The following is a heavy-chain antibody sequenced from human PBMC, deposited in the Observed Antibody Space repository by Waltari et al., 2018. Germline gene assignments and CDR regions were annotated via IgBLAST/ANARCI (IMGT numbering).Heavy chain of an antibody. J-gene: IGHJ4*02. CDR2: ISGSGGST. Sequence: EVQLLESGGGLVQPGGSLRLSCAASGFTFSSYAMSWVRQAPGKGLEWVSAISGSGGSTYYADSVKGRFTISRDNSKNTLYLQMNSLRAEDTAVYYCAKAPIESCGGDCWGGDYWGQGTLVTVSS. CDR1: GFTFSSYA. CDR3: AKAPIESCGGDCWGGDY. D-gene: IGHD2-21*01. V-gene: IGHV3-23*01.